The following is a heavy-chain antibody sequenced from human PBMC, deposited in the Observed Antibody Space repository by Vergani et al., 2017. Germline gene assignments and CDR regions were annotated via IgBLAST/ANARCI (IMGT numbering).Heavy chain of an antibody. J-gene: IGHJ4*02. D-gene: IGHD6-6*01. CDR2: IYYSGST. V-gene: IGHV4-34*01. CDR3: AITPYSSSSFDY. CDR1: GGSFSGYY. Sequence: QVQLQQWGAGLLKPSETLSLTCAVYGGSFSGYYWGWIRQPPGKGLEWIGSIYYSGSTYYNPSLKSRVTISVDTSKNQFSLKLSSVTAADTAVYYCAITPYSSSSFDYWGQGTLVTVSS.